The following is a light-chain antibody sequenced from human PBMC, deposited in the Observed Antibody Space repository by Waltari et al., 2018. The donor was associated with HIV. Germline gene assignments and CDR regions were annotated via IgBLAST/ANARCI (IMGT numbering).Light chain of an antibody. J-gene: IGKJ1*01. CDR2: DAS. CDR1: QSVSSS. Sequence: EIVLTQSPATLSLSPGERATLSCRASQSVSSSLAWYQQKHDQAPRLLIYDASNRATGIPARFSGSGSGTDFTLTISSLEPEDFAVYYCQQRSNWPRTFGQGTKVEIK. CDR3: QQRSNWPRT. V-gene: IGKV3-11*01.